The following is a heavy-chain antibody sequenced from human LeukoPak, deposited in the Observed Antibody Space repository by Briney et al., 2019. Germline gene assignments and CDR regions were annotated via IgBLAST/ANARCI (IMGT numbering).Heavy chain of an antibody. CDR2: IYYSGST. CDR3: AIRSSGYPPDAFDI. J-gene: IGHJ3*02. V-gene: IGHV4-39*07. Sequence: KPSETLSLTCTVSGGSISSSSYYWGWIRQPPGKGLEWIGSIYYSGSTYYNPSLKSRVTISVDTSKNQFSLKLSSVTAADTAVYYCAIRSSGYPPDAFDIWGQGTMVTVSS. D-gene: IGHD3-22*01. CDR1: GGSISSSSYY.